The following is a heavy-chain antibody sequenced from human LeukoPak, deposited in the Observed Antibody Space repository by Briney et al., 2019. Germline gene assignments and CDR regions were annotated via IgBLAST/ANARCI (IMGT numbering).Heavy chain of an antibody. J-gene: IGHJ3*02. D-gene: IGHD3-22*01. Sequence: ASVTVSCTASGGTFSSYAISWVRQAPGQGLEWMGGIIPIFGTANYAQKFQGRVTITADESTSTAYMELSSLRSEDTAVYYCARDYYYDSSGYYFGAFDIWGQGTMVTVSS. V-gene: IGHV1-69*13. CDR2: IIPIFGTA. CDR3: ARDYYYDSSGYYFGAFDI. CDR1: GGTFSSYA.